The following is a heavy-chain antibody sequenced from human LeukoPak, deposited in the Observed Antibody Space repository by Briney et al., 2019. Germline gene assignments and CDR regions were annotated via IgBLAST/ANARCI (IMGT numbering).Heavy chain of an antibody. J-gene: IGHJ4*02. CDR1: GGSISYDY. CDR2: IHYSGAT. Sequence: PSETLSLTCTVSGGSISYDYWSWIRQSPGKRLEWIGYIHYSGATNYSPSLKSRVTISVDTSKNQFSLKPSSVTAADTALYYCATLRGASTAVFDSWGQGALVTVSS. V-gene: IGHV4-59*08. D-gene: IGHD2-21*02. CDR3: ATLRGASTAVFDS.